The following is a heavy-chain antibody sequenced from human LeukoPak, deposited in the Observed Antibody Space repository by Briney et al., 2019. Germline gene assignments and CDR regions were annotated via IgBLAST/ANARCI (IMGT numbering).Heavy chain of an antibody. V-gene: IGHV4-59*01. D-gene: IGHD2-2*01. CDR1: GGSISSYY. J-gene: IGHJ5*02. CDR3: ARGERWGCSSTSCYHSFDP. Sequence: SETLSLTCTVSGGSISSYYWSWIRQPPGKGLEWIGYIYYSGSTNYNPSLKSRVTISVDTSKNQFSLKLSSVTAADTAVYYCARGERWGCSSTSCYHSFDPWGQGTLVTVSS. CDR2: IYYSGST.